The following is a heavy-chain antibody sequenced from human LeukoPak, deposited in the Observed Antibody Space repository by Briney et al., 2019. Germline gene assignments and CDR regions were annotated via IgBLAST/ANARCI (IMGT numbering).Heavy chain of an antibody. CDR2: ISDSGGRT. D-gene: IGHD3-22*01. CDR3: AKRGVVIRVILVGFHKEAYYFDS. CDR1: GITLSNYG. Sequence: GGSLRLSCAVSGITLSNYGMSWVRQAPGKGLEWVAGISDSGGRTNYADSVKGRFTISRDNPKNTLYLQMNSLRTEDTAVYFCAKRGVVIRVILVGFHKEAYYFDSWGRGALVTVSS. J-gene: IGHJ4*02. V-gene: IGHV3-23*01.